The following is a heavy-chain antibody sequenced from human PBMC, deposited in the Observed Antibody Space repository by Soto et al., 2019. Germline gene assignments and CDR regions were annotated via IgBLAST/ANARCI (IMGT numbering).Heavy chain of an antibody. CDR3: ARDQTRGIEAPRSPHWFDP. J-gene: IGHJ5*02. CDR2: IYYSGST. Sequence: SETLSLTCTVSGGSISSSSYYWGWIRQPPGKGLEWIGSIYYSGSTYYNPSLKSRVTISVDTSKNQFSLKLSSVTAADTAVYYCARDQTRGIEAPRSPHWFDPWGQGTLVTVSS. D-gene: IGHD6-13*01. V-gene: IGHV4-39*02. CDR1: GGSISSSSYY.